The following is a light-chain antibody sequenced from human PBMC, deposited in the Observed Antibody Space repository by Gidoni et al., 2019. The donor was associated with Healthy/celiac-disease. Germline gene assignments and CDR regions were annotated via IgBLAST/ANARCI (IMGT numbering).Light chain of an antibody. Sequence: QSALTQPASVSGSPGQSITISCTGTSSDVGGYNYVSWYQLHPGKAPKLMIYDVSNRPSGVSNRFSGSKSGNTASLTISGLQAEDEADYYCSSYTSSSTLGVVFGGGTKLTVL. CDR2: DVS. CDR1: SSDVGGYNY. V-gene: IGLV2-14*03. CDR3: SSYTSSSTLGVV. J-gene: IGLJ2*01.